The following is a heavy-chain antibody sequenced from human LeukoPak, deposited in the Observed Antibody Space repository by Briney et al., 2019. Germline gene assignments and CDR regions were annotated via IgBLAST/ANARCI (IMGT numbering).Heavy chain of an antibody. J-gene: IGHJ6*02. Sequence: PSDTLFLTCAGYGGSFSGGYWNWIRQPPGKGLEWVGEINHGGSTNYNPSLKSRVTISVDMAKTQVSLRLSSVTAADTAVYYCARGLRAYYDYWRGYGRGGMDAWGQGTTVTVSS. D-gene: IGHD3-3*01. CDR1: GGSFSGGY. V-gene: IGHV4-34*01. CDR3: ARGLRAYYDYWRGYGRGGMDA. CDR2: INHGGST.